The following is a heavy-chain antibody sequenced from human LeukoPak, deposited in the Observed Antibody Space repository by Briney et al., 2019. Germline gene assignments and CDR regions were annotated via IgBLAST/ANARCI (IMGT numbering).Heavy chain of an antibody. CDR3: VRTPPNWGADF. D-gene: IGHD7-27*01. Sequence: ASVKVSCKASGYTFTSYDINWMRQANGQGLEWVGWMSPNSGNTGYAQKFQGRVTMTSDTSTGTAYLELSSLRSEDSAVYYCVRTPPNWGADFWGQGTLVTVSS. CDR1: GYTFTSYD. J-gene: IGHJ4*02. CDR2: MSPNSGNT. V-gene: IGHV1-8*01.